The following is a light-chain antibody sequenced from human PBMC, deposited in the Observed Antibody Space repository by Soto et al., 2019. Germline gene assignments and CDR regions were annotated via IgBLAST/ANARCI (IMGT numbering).Light chain of an antibody. V-gene: IGLV2-14*01. Sequence: QSALTQPASVSGSPGQSIAIYCTGSSRDIGIYKYVSWYQQHPGKVPKLIIYEVSNRPSGVSNRFSGSKSGNTASLTISGLQAEDEADYYCSSYTTSSTRVFGTGTKVTVL. J-gene: IGLJ1*01. CDR3: SSYTTSSTRV. CDR1: SRDIGIYKY. CDR2: EVS.